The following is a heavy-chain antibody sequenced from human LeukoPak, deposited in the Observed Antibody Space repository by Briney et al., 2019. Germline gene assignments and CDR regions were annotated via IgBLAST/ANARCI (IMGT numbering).Heavy chain of an antibody. V-gene: IGHV3-30*04. CDR3: ARADLDCSGGSCYSGDDFRH. CDR2: ISYDGSNK. Sequence: PGGSLRLSCAASGFTFSSYAMHWVRQAPGKGLEWVAVISYDGSNKYYADSVKGRFTISRDNSKNTPYLQMNSLRAEDTAVYYCARADLDCSGGSCYSGDDFRHWGQGTLVTVSS. CDR1: GFTFSSYA. D-gene: IGHD2-15*01. J-gene: IGHJ1*01.